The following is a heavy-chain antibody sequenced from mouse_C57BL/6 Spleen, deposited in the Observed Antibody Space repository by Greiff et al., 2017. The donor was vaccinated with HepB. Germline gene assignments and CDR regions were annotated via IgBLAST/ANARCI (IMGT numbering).Heavy chain of an antibody. Sequence: VQLQQPGAELVRPGSSVKLSCKASGYTFTSYWMHWVKQRPIQGLEWIGNIDPSDSETHYNQKFKDKATLTVDKSSSTAYMQLSSLTSEDSAVYYCARSNYGSSYVWFAYWGQGTLVTVSA. CDR3: ARSNYGSSYVWFAY. D-gene: IGHD1-1*01. CDR1: GYTFTSYW. V-gene: IGHV1-52*01. J-gene: IGHJ3*01. CDR2: IDPSDSET.